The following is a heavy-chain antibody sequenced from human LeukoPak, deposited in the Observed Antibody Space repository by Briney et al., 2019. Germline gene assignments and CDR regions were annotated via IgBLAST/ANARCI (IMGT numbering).Heavy chain of an antibody. D-gene: IGHD2-15*01. CDR1: GYSFTSYW. CDR3: ARGEYCSGGSCYFDY. Sequence: GESLKISCKGSGYSFTSYWIGWVRQMPGKGLEWMGIIYPGDSDTRYSPSFQGQVTISADKSISTAYLQWSSLKASDTAMYYCARGEYCSGGSCYFDYWGQGTLVTVSS. J-gene: IGHJ4*02. V-gene: IGHV5-51*01. CDR2: IYPGDSDT.